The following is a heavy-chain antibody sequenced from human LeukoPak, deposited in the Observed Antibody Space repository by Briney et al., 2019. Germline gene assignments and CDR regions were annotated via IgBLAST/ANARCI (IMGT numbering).Heavy chain of an antibody. CDR1: GYSFTSYW. D-gene: IGHD6-19*01. Sequence: GESLKISCKGSGYSFTSYWIGWVRQMPGKGLEWMGIIYPGDSDTRYSPSFQGQVTISADKSISTAYLQWSSLKASDTAMYYCARHLGPYSSGSDFDYWGQGTLVTVSS. J-gene: IGHJ4*02. CDR2: IYPGDSDT. CDR3: ARHLGPYSSGSDFDY. V-gene: IGHV5-51*01.